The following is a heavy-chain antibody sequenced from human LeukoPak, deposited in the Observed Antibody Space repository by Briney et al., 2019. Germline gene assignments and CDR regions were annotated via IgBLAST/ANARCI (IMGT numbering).Heavy chain of an antibody. Sequence: PGGSLRLSCAASGFSVSLYGMHWVRQAPGKGLEWVAFLRSDTNSEHYAVSVKGRFAISRDTSKDTLNLQMRSLRVEDTALYYCARGLRRAGLAPLEFWGQGTQVIVSS. D-gene: IGHD3-10*01. CDR2: LRSDTNSE. CDR3: ARGLRRAGLAPLEF. J-gene: IGHJ4*02. V-gene: IGHV3-30*02. CDR1: GFSVSLYG.